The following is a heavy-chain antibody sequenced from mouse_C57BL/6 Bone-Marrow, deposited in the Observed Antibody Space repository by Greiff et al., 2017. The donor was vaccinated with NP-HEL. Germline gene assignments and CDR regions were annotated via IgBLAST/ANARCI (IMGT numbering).Heavy chain of an antibody. J-gene: IGHJ3*01. V-gene: IGHV1-80*01. CDR1: GYAFSSYW. Sequence: VKLQESGAELVKPGASVKISCKASGYAFSSYWMNWVKQRPGKGLEWIGQLYPGDGDTNYNGKFKDKASLTADKSSSTAYMQLSSLTSEDSAVYFCARGAYWGQGTLVTVSA. CDR3: ARGAY. CDR2: LYPGDGDT.